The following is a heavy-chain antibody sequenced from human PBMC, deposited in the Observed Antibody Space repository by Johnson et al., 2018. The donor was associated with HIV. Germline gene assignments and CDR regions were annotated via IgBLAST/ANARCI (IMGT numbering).Heavy chain of an antibody. V-gene: IGHV3-20*04. Sequence: VQLVESGGCVVRPGGSLRLSCAASGFTLDDYGMAWVRQAPGKGLEWVSGINWNGGSTKYADSVKGRFIISRDNSKNRVFLQMNSLRAKDTAVYYCAKERGYSYGRGAFDIWGQGTMVTVSS. J-gene: IGHJ3*02. CDR2: INWNGGST. CDR1: GFTLDDYG. CDR3: AKERGYSYGRGAFDI. D-gene: IGHD5-18*01.